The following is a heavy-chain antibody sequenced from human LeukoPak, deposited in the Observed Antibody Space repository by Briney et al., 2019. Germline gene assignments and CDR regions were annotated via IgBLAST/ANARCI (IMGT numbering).Heavy chain of an antibody. CDR1: GASVSSYY. V-gene: IGHV4-59*02. J-gene: IGHJ4*02. D-gene: IGHD5-24*01. CDR2: IYYSGSS. Sequence: PSETLSLTCTVSGASVSSYYWSWIRQPPGKGLEWIGYIYYSGSSNYNPSLKSRVTISVDTSKNQFSLKLSSVTAADTAVYYCARSPFDGYNYYFDYWGQGTLVTVSS. CDR3: ARSPFDGYNYYFDY.